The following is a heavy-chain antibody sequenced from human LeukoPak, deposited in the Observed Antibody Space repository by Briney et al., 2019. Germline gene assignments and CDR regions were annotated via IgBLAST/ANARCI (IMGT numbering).Heavy chain of an antibody. CDR1: GFTFSDYY. CDR2: ISSSGSTI. Sequence: GGSLTLSCAASGFTFSDYYMSWIRQAPGKGLEWVSYISSSGSTIYYADSVKGRFTISRDNAKNSLYLQMNSLRAEDTAVYYCARDVFLYYYGSRSYFKRGYYYGMDVWGQGTTVTVSS. V-gene: IGHV3-11*01. J-gene: IGHJ6*02. CDR3: ARDVFLYYYGSRSYFKRGYYYGMDV. D-gene: IGHD3-10*01.